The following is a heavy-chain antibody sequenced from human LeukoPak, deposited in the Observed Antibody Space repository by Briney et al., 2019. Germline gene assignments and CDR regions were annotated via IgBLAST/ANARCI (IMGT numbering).Heavy chain of an antibody. D-gene: IGHD3-10*01. CDR2: IYHSGST. CDR3: AREANYYGSGSYFEGTFDY. V-gene: IGHV4-59*01. Sequence: PSETLSLTCSVSGGSISGYYWNWIRLPPGKGLEWIGYIYHSGSTNYNPSLKSRVTISVDTSKNEFSLKLTSVTAADTAVYYCAREANYYGSGSYFEGTFDYWGQGSLVTVSS. CDR1: GGSISGYY. J-gene: IGHJ4*02.